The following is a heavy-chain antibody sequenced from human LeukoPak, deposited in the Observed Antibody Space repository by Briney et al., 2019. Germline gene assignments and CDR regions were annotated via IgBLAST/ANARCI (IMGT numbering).Heavy chain of an antibody. J-gene: IGHJ4*02. D-gene: IGHD5-12*01. CDR3: ARVASRTPRPTTPDY. CDR2: INHSGST. V-gene: IGHV4-34*01. Sequence: SETLSLTCAVYGGSFSGYYWSWIRQPPGKGLEWIVEINHSGSTNYNPSLKSRVTISVDTSKNQFSLKLSSVTAADTAVYYCARVASRTPRPTTPDYWGQGTLVTVSS. CDR1: GGSFSGYY.